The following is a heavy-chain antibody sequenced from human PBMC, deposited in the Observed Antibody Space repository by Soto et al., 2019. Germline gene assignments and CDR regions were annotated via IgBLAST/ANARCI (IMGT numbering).Heavy chain of an antibody. CDR3: AKEEIAAAVMGFDY. V-gene: IGHV3-23*01. CDR2: ISGSGGST. J-gene: IGHJ4*02. D-gene: IGHD6-13*01. CDR1: GFTVSSKY. Sequence: PGGSLRLSCAASGFTVSSKYMSWVRQAPGKGLEWVSAISGSGGSTYYADSVKGRFTISRDNSKNTLYLQMNSLRAEDTAVYYCAKEEIAAAVMGFDYWGQGTLVTVSS.